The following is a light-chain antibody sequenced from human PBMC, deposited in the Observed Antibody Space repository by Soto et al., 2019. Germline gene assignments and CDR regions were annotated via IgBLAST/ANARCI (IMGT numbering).Light chain of an antibody. Sequence: DIQMTQSPPSLSAAVGDSVAITCRATQDTHNYLNWYQQRPGKAPNLLIYGASTLQSGVPSRFRGSGSGTDFTLTITSLQPEDFETYLCQQTYNTPWTFGQGTKVDIK. V-gene: IGKV1-39*01. J-gene: IGKJ1*01. CDR3: QQTYNTPWT. CDR2: GAS. CDR1: QDTHNY.